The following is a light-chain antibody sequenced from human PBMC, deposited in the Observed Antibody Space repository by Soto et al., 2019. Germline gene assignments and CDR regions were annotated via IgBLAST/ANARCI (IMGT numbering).Light chain of an antibody. Sequence: IVMTQSPATLSVSPGERASLSCRAGQTIYSNVAWYQQSPGQAPRLLIYRASTRATGVPARFSGSGSGTEFTLTSSGLQSEDFALYYCQQYQNLWTFGQGTKVEIK. CDR3: QQYQNLWT. J-gene: IGKJ1*01. V-gene: IGKV3-15*01. CDR2: RAS. CDR1: QTIYSN.